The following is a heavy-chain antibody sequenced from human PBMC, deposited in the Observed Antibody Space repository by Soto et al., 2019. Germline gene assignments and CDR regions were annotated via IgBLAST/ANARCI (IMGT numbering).Heavy chain of an antibody. CDR2: ISWDGGYT. Sequence: EVQLAESGGGLVQPGRSLRLSCEASGFSFVDYAMHWVRQVPGQGLEWVSGISWDGGYTGYAGSVKGRFTISRDNAKNALYLQMNRLRVEDTALYYCVKDEGVCNTISCKDAFDYWGQGTKVTVS. CDR3: VKDEGVCNTISCKDAFDY. V-gene: IGHV3-9*01. D-gene: IGHD3-3*01. J-gene: IGHJ3*01. CDR1: GFSFVDYA.